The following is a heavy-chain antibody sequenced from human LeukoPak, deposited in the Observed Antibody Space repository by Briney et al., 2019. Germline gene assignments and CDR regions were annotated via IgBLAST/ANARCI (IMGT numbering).Heavy chain of an antibody. CDR3: ATYYYDSSVEGLGY. J-gene: IGHJ4*02. CDR1: GYTFTSYA. D-gene: IGHD3-22*01. V-gene: IGHV7-4-1*02. CDR2: INTNTGNP. Sequence: GASVKVSCKASGYTFTSYAMNWVRQAPGQGLEWMGWINTNTGNPTYAQGFTGRFVFSLDTSVSTAYLQISSLKAEDTAVYYCATYYYDSSVEGLGYWGQGTLVTVSS.